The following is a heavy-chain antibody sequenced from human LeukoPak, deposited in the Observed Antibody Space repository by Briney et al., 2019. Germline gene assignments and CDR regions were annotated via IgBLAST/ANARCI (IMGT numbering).Heavy chain of an antibody. D-gene: IGHD6-19*01. CDR2: IWNDGSNQ. CDR1: GFSFSGYG. Sequence: PGGSLRLSCAASGFSFSGYGMHWVRQAPGKGLEWVAVIWNDGSNQYYADSVKGRFTVSRDNSKNTLYPQINSLRGEDTAVYYCAKGKYSSGGVPDYWGQGTLVTVSS. CDR3: AKGKYSSGGVPDY. V-gene: IGHV3-33*06. J-gene: IGHJ4*02.